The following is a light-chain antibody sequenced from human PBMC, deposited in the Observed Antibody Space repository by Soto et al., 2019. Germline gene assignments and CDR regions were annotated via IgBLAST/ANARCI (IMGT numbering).Light chain of an antibody. V-gene: IGLV7-43*01. Sequence: QAVVTQEPALTVSPGGTVTLTCASSTGAVTSGYYPNWFQQRPGQAPRALIYSTSIKHSWTPARFSGSLLGGKAALTLSGVQPEDEAEYYCLLYYGASVVFGGGTQLTVL. CDR2: STS. CDR3: LLYYGASVV. CDR1: TGAVTSGYY. J-gene: IGLJ2*01.